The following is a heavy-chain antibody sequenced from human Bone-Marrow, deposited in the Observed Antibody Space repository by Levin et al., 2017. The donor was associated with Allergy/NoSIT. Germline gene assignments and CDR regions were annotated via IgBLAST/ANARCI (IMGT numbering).Heavy chain of an antibody. V-gene: IGHV3-66*01. CDR3: ARDPPGVAAAGSEY. CDR2: IYSGGST. Sequence: GGSLRLSCAVSGFTVGNNYMSWVRQAPGKGLEWVSLIYSGGSTYYADSVKGRFTISRDSSKNTLYLQMNNLRVEDTAVYYCARDPPGVAAAGSEYWGQGTLVTVSS. J-gene: IGHJ4*02. CDR1: GFTVGNNY. D-gene: IGHD6-13*01.